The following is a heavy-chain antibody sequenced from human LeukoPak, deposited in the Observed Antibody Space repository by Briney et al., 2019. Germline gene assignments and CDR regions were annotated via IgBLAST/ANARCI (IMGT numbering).Heavy chain of an antibody. CDR3: AKYMYQLLFPYYYGMDV. J-gene: IGHJ6*02. Sequence: GGSLRLSCAASGFTFSSYAMSWVRQAPGKGLEWVSAISGSGGSTYYADSVKGRFTISRDNSKNTLYLQMNSLRAEDTAVYYCAKYMYQLLFPYYYGMDVWGQGTTATVSS. D-gene: IGHD2-2*01. V-gene: IGHV3-23*01. CDR2: ISGSGGST. CDR1: GFTFSSYA.